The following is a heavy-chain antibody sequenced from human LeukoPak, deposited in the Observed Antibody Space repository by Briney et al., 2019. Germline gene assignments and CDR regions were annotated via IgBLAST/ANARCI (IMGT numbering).Heavy chain of an antibody. V-gene: IGHV1-18*01. J-gene: IGHJ6*02. Sequence: ASVKVSCKASGGTFSSYAISWVRQAPGQGLEWMGWISAYNGNTNYAQKLQGRVTMTTDTSTSTAYMELRSLRSDDTAVYYCARDRPYNWNDGYYYGMDVWGQGTTVTVSS. CDR1: GGTFSSYA. CDR2: ISAYNGNT. D-gene: IGHD1-20*01. CDR3: ARDRPYNWNDGYYYGMDV.